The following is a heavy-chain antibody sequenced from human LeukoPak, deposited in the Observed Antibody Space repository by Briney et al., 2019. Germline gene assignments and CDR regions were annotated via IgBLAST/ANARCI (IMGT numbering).Heavy chain of an antibody. D-gene: IGHD1-1*01. CDR1: GFTFRSHA. J-gene: IGHJ4*02. Sequence: SGGSLRLSCVGSGFTFRSHAMSWVRQAPEKGLEFVSGIYENGGTTYYADSVKGRFSISRDNSKNTLYLQMNSLRAEDTAVYYCARAPGTVASAPAYWGQGTLVTVSS. V-gene: IGHV3-23*01. CDR2: IYENGGTT. CDR3: ARAPGTVASAPAY.